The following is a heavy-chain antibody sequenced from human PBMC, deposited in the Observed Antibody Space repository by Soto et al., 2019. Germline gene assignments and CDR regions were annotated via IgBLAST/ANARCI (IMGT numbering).Heavy chain of an antibody. CDR3: ARGYSYGDTFDY. CDR2: IYASGGT. CDR1: GDSISNYH. D-gene: IGHD5-18*01. J-gene: IGHJ4*02. Sequence: SETLSLTCTVSGDSISNYHWTWIRQPAGKGLEWIGRIYASGGTNYNPSLKSRVTMSVDTAKKQFSLKLNSVTAADTAVYYGARGYSYGDTFDYWGPGTLVTVSS. V-gene: IGHV4-4*07.